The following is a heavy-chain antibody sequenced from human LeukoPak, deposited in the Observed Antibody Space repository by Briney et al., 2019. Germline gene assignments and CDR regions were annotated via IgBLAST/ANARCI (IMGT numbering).Heavy chain of an antibody. CDR1: GYTFTSYD. CDR2: MNPNSGNT. J-gene: IGHJ4*02. Sequence: ASVKVSCKASGYTFTSYDINWVRQATGQGIEWMGWMNPNSGNTGYAQKFQGRVTMTRNTSISTAYMELSSLRSEDTAVYYCARGARWSYGKPFDYWGQGTLVTVSS. CDR3: ARGARWSYGKPFDY. V-gene: IGHV1-8*01. D-gene: IGHD5-18*01.